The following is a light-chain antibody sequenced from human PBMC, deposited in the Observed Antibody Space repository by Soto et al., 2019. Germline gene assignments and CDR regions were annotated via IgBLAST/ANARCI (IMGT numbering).Light chain of an antibody. J-gene: IGKJ4*01. V-gene: IGKV3-20*01. CDR1: ESVSSHY. CDR3: HHYGGPFT. CDR2: GTG. Sequence: EIVMTQSPGTVSLSPGERATLSCRASESVSSHYIGWYQQRRGQAPRLLIYGTGNRAPGIPDRFSGDGAGKVFTPTSTGWKPEAFAVNNFHHYGGPFTLGGGTRLSSN.